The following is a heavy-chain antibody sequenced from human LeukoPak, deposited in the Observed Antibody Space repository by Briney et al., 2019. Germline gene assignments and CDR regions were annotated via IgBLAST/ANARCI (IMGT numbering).Heavy chain of an antibody. D-gene: IGHD3-10*01. CDR3: ARDGGYYGSGSYYNQPFDY. Sequence: GGSLRLSCAASGFTFSSYWMSWVRQAPGKGLEWVANIKQDGSEKYYVDSVKGRFTISRDNAKNSLYLQMNSLRAEDTAVYYCARDGGYYGSGSYYNQPFDYWGQGTLVTVS. J-gene: IGHJ4*02. V-gene: IGHV3-7*01. CDR1: GFTFSSYW. CDR2: IKQDGSEK.